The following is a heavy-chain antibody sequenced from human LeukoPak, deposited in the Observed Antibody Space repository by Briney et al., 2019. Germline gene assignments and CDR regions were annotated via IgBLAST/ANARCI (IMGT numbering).Heavy chain of an antibody. CDR2: IYYSGST. Sequence: PSETLSLTCTVSGGSISSYYWSWIRQPPGKGLEWIGYIYYSGSTNYNPSLKSRVIMSVDTSKNQFSLNLSFVTAADTAVYYCARHRDGYHFDYWGQGTLVTV. V-gene: IGHV4-59*08. CDR3: ARHRDGYHFDY. D-gene: IGHD5-24*01. CDR1: GGSISSYY. J-gene: IGHJ4*02.